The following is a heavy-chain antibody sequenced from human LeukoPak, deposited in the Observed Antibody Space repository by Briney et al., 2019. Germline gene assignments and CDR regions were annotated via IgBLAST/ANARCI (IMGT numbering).Heavy chain of an antibody. CDR3: ARVRETIRYFDY. Sequence: SVTLSLTCTVSGGSISSHYWSWIRQPPGKGLEWIGYIYYSGSTNYNPSLKSRVTISVDTSKNQFSLKLSSVTAADTAGYYCARVRETIRYFDYWGQGTLVTVSS. J-gene: IGHJ4*02. CDR1: GGSISSHY. CDR2: IYYSGST. D-gene: IGHD2-21*01. V-gene: IGHV4-59*11.